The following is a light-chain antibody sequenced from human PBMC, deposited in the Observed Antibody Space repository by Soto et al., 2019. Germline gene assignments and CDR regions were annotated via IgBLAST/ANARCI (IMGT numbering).Light chain of an antibody. J-gene: IGLJ1*01. CDR2: EGT. CDR1: SRDVGSYNF. CDR3: CSYAGDSTPYV. Sequence: QSALTQPASVSGSPGQSITISCTGTSRDVGSYNFVSWYQQHPGKAPKVIIYEGTKRPSGVSNRFSGSKSGNTASLTISGLQAEDEADYYCCSYAGDSTPYVFGTGTKLTVL. V-gene: IGLV2-23*01.